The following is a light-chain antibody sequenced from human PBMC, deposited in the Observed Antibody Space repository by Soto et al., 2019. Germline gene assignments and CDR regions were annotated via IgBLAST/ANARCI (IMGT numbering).Light chain of an antibody. J-gene: IGKJ1*01. CDR3: QQYNRYGT. CDR2: HAS. Sequence: IQMTQSPSSLSASVGDRVTITCRASQGISNELGWYQQRPGKAPKILIYHASSLETGVPSRFSGSGSGTELTLTISSVQNDDFESYYCQQYNRYGTFGQGTKVDIK. V-gene: IGKV1-13*02. CDR1: QGISNE.